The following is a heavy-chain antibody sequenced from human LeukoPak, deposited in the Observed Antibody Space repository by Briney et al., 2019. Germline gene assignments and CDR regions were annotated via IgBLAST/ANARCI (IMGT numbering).Heavy chain of an antibody. CDR2: ISSDGSST. J-gene: IGHJ4*02. V-gene: IGHV3-74*01. Sequence: PRGSLRLSCEASGFTFRNYWMHWVRQAPGKGLVWVSRISSDGSSTTYADSVKGRFTISRDNAKNTLYLQMHSLRAEDTAVYFCARESRDGSGYTVGDYWGQGALVTVSS. D-gene: IGHD5-12*01. CDR1: GFTFRNYW. CDR3: ARESRDGSGYTVGDY.